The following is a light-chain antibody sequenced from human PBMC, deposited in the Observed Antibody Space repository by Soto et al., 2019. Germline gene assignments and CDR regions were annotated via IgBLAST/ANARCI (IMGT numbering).Light chain of an antibody. Sequence: EIVLTQSPDSLAVSLGERATINCKSSQSVFFNSKNKNYLTWYQQKPGQPPKLLIYWASSRESGVPDRFSGSGSGTDFTLTISSLQAEDVAVYYCQQYYSTPLTFGGGTKVEIK. CDR3: QQYYSTPLT. V-gene: IGKV4-1*01. CDR1: QSVFFNSKNKNY. CDR2: WAS. J-gene: IGKJ4*01.